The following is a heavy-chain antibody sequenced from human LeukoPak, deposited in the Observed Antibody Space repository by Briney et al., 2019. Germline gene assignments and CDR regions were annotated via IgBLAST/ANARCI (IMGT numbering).Heavy chain of an antibody. V-gene: IGHV1-69*05. J-gene: IGHJ4*02. D-gene: IGHD2-2*02. CDR2: IIPIFGTA. CDR3: ARTLGYCSSTSCYNIGAFDY. CDR1: GGTFSSYA. Sequence: EASVKVSCKASGGTFSSYAISWVRQAPGQGLEWMGGIIPIFGTANYAQKFQGRVTITTDESTSTAYMELSSLRSEDTAVYHCARTLGYCSSTSCYNIGAFDYWGQGTLVTVSS.